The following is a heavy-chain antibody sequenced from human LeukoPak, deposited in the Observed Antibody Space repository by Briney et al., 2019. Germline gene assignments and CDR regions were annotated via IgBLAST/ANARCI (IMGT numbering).Heavy chain of an antibody. Sequence: GSLRLSCAASGFTFSSYSMNWVRQAPGKGLEWVSSISSSSSYIYYADSVKGRFTISRDNAKNSLYLQMNSLRAEDTAVYYCARDSPYYDSSGYSDYWGQGTLVTVSS. J-gene: IGHJ4*02. D-gene: IGHD3-22*01. CDR1: GFTFSSYS. V-gene: IGHV3-21*01. CDR2: ISSSSSYI. CDR3: ARDSPYYDSSGYSDY.